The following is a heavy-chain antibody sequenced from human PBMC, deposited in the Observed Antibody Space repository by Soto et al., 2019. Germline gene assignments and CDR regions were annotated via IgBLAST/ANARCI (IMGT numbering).Heavy chain of an antibody. J-gene: IGHJ4*02. D-gene: IGHD2-21*01. CDR1: GFNVMSYW. CDR2: INEDGSEI. V-gene: IGHV3-7*01. Sequence: EGSLRLSCAVSGFNVMSYWMSWVRQAPGKGMEWVASINEDGSEIYYLHSVRGRFSISRESAGNALHLTMNYLSAEDTGVYFCARAIRFDYFXWGQGTLVTVSX. CDR3: ARAIRFDYFX.